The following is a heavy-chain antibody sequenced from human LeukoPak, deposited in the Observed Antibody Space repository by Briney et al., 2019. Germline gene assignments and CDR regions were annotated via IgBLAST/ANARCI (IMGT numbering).Heavy chain of an antibody. D-gene: IGHD5-24*01. V-gene: IGHV3-9*03. J-gene: IGHJ4*02. CDR1: GFTFDDYA. CDR2: ISWNSGSI. CDR3: AREGAGYYFDY. Sequence: GGSLRLSCAASGFTFDDYAMHWVRQAPGKGLEWVSGISWNSGSIGYADSVKGRFTISRDNAKNSLYLQMNSLRAEDMALYYCAREGAGYYFDYWGQGTLVTASS.